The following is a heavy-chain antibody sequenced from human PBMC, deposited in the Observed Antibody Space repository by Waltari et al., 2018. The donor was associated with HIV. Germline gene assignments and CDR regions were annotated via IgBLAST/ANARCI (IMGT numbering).Heavy chain of an antibody. V-gene: IGHV3-74*01. CDR3: ARSLTTVTINWFDP. CDR1: GLTFSSYW. D-gene: IGHD4-17*01. J-gene: IGHJ5*02. Sequence: EVQLVESGGGLVQPGGSLRLSCAASGLTFSSYWMHWVRQAPGKGLVWVSRINSDGSSTSYADSVKGRFTISRDNAKNTLYMQMNSLRAEDTAVYYCARSLTTVTINWFDPWGQGTLVTVSS. CDR2: INSDGSST.